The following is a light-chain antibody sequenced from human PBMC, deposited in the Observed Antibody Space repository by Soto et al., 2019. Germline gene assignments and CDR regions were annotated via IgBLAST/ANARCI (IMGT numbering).Light chain of an antibody. CDR1: SSNIGAGYD. CDR3: QSYDSSLSGYV. Sequence: QSALTQPPSVSGAPGQRVTISCTGSSSNIGAGYDVHWYQQLPGTAPKPLIYVNTNRPSGVPGRFSGSKSGTSASLAITGLQAEDEADYYCQSYDSSLSGYVFGTGTKVTVL. J-gene: IGLJ1*01. CDR2: VNT. V-gene: IGLV1-40*01.